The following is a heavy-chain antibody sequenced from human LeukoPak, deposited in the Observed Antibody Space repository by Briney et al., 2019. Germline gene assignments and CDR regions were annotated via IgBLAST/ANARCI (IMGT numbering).Heavy chain of an antibody. J-gene: IGHJ5*02. V-gene: IGHV4-34*01. Sequence: SETLSLTCAVYGGSFSGYYWNWIRQPPGKGLEWIGEINHSGSTNYNPSLKSRVTISVDTSKNQFSLKLSSVTAADTAVYYCARGGGGYLTNNWFDPWGQGTLVTVSS. CDR2: INHSGST. CDR3: ARGGGGYLTNNWFDP. CDR1: GGSFSGYY. D-gene: IGHD1-1*01.